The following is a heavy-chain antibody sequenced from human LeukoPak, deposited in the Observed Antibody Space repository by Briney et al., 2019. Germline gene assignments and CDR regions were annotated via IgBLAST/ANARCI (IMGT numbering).Heavy chain of an antibody. V-gene: IGHV4-59*08. CDR1: GGSISSYY. J-gene: IGHJ4*02. Sequence: SETLSLTCTVSGGSISSYYWSWIRQPPGKGLEWIGYIYYSGSTNYNPSLKSRVTISVDTSKNQFSLKLSSVTAADTAVYYCARGITIFGVVIPPDYWGQGTLVTVSS. CDR2: IYYSGST. D-gene: IGHD3-3*01. CDR3: ARGITIFGVVIPPDY.